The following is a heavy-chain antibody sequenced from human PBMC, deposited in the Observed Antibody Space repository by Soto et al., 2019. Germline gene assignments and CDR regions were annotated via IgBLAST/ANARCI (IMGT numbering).Heavy chain of an antibody. Sequence: ASVKVSCKASGYTFTSCYMHWVRQAPGQGLEWMEIINPSGGSTSYAQKFQGRVTMTRDTSTSTVYMELSSLRSEDTAVYYCARAGIVVVPAAISYYYYYYMDVWGKGTTVTVSS. V-gene: IGHV1-46*03. J-gene: IGHJ6*03. CDR1: GYTFTSCY. CDR3: ARAGIVVVPAAISYYYYYYMDV. D-gene: IGHD2-2*02. CDR2: INPSGGST.